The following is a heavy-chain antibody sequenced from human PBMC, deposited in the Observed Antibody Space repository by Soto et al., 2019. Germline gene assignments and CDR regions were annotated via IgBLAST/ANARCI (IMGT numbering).Heavy chain of an antibody. Sequence: QLQLQESGPGLVKPSETLSLTCAVSGASISRPGFHWGWIRQPPGQGLEWIGSIYEGGTTFYNSSLKSRVTISADTSKNHFSLKLNSVTAADTAVYFCARRGSGHTFDYWGQGTLVTVSS. CDR3: ARRGSGHTFDY. D-gene: IGHD3-10*01. CDR2: IYEGGTT. CDR1: GASISRPGFH. J-gene: IGHJ4*02. V-gene: IGHV4-39*01.